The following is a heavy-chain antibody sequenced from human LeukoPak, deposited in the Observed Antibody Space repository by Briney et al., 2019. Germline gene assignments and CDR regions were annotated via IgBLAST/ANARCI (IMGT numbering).Heavy chain of an antibody. V-gene: IGHV3-30*18. CDR1: GFTFSNAW. CDR3: AKDRGYFYYGMDV. J-gene: IGHJ6*02. Sequence: PGGSLRLSCAASGFTFSNAWMSWVRQAPGKGLEWVAVISHDGTGKYYADSVKGRFTISRDNSKNTLYLEVNSLRPEDTGMYYCAKDRGYFYYGMDVWGQGTTVTVSS. CDR2: ISHDGTGK.